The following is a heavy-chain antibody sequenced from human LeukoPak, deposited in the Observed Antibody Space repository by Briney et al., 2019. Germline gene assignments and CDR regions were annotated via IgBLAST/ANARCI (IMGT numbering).Heavy chain of an antibody. CDR1: GFTVSSNY. D-gene: IGHD2-8*01. CDR2: IYSGGST. Sequence: GGSLRLSCAAPGFTVSSNYMSWVRQAPGKGLEWVSVIYSGGSTYYADSVKGRFTISRDNSKNTLYLQMNSLRAEDTAVYYCARRGGYCTNGVCFPRFDYWGQGTLVTVSS. CDR3: ARRGGYCTNGVCFPRFDY. V-gene: IGHV3-66*02. J-gene: IGHJ4*02.